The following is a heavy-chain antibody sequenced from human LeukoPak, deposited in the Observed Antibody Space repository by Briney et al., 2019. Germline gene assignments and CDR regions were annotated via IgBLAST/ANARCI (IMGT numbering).Heavy chain of an antibody. J-gene: IGHJ4*02. CDR2: ISGSGGST. CDR3: AKDRALRYFDWGPFDY. D-gene: IGHD3-9*01. Sequence: GGSLRLSCAASGFNFSSYAMSWVRQAPGKGVEGVSAISGSGGSTYYADSVKGRFTISRDNSKNTLYLQMNSLRAEDTAVYYCAKDRALRYFDWGPFDYWGQGTLVTVSS. CDR1: GFNFSSYA. V-gene: IGHV3-23*01.